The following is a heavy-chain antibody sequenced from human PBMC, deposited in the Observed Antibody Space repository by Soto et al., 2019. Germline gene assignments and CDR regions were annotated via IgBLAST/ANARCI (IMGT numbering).Heavy chain of an antibody. CDR1: GFTFSSYA. D-gene: IGHD2-2*01. CDR2: ISGSGGST. CDR3: AKLTLVVPAAMYYYYYGMDV. V-gene: IGHV3-23*01. Sequence: GGSLRRSCAASGFTFSSYAMSWVRQAPGKGLEWVSAISGSGGSTYYADSVKGRFTISRDNSKNTLYLQMNSLRAEDTAVYYCAKLTLVVPAAMYYYYYGMDVWGQGTTVTVSS. J-gene: IGHJ6*02.